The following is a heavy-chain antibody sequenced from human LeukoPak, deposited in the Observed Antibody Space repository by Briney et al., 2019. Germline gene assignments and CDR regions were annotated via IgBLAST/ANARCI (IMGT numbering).Heavy chain of an antibody. D-gene: IGHD2-8*01. V-gene: IGHV3-30*02. CDR1: GFTFSHYG. CDR2: IRYDESNE. J-gene: IGHJ4*02. Sequence: GGSLRLSCIASGFTFSHYGIHWVRQAPGKGLEWVAFIRYDESNEYYADSVKGRFTISRDNAKNSLYLQMNSLRAEDTAVYYCARVYGPGCWGQGTLVTVSS. CDR3: ARVYGPGC.